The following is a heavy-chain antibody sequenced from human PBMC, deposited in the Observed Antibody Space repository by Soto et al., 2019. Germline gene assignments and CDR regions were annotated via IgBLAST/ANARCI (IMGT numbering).Heavy chain of an antibody. CDR2: IIPIFGTA. V-gene: IGHV1-69*13. J-gene: IGHJ6*02. CDR1: GGTFSSYA. Sequence: SVKVSCKASGGTFSSYAISWVRQAPGQGLEWMGGIIPIFGTANYAQKFQGRVTITADESTSTAYMELRSLRSDDTAVYYCARMTTVSAGAEYYYGMDVWGQGTTVTVSS. D-gene: IGHD4-17*01. CDR3: ARMTTVSAGAEYYYGMDV.